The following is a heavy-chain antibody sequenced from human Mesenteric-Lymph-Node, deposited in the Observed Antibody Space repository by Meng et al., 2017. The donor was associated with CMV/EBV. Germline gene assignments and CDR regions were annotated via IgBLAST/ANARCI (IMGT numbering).Heavy chain of an antibody. CDR2: IYYTGST. Sequence: SETLSLTCSVSGGSISSSNYYWAWIRQPPGKGLEWIGSIYYTGSTYSNPSLKSRLTISLDTSKNQFSLDLSSVTAADTAVYYCARGLSGPWGYWGQGTLVTVSS. D-gene: IGHD3-10*01. J-gene: IGHJ4*02. V-gene: IGHV4-39*07. CDR3: ARGLSGPWGY. CDR1: GGSISSSNYY.